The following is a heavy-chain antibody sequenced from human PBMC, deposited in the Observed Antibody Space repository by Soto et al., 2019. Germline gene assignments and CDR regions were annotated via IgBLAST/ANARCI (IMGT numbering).Heavy chain of an antibody. V-gene: IGHV1-46*03. CDR3: ARGRGYSGYDLIDYFDY. J-gene: IGHJ4*02. CDR2: INPSGGST. CDR1: GYTFISYY. Sequence: GASVKVSCKASGYTFISYYMHWVRQAPGQGLEWMGIINPSGGSTSYAQKFQGRVTMTRDTSTSTVYMELSSLRSEDTAVYYCARGRGYSGYDLIDYFDYWGQGTLVTVSS. D-gene: IGHD5-12*01.